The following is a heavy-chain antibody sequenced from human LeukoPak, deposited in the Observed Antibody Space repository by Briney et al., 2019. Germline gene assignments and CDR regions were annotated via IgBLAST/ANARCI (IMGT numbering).Heavy chain of an antibody. CDR3: AREAMVRGVIEY. Sequence: SETLSLTCAVYGGSFSGYYWSWIRQPPGKGLEWIGEINHSGSTNYNPSLKSRVTISVDTSKNQFSLKLSSVTAADTAVYYYAREAMVRGVIEYWGQGTLVTVSS. CDR2: INHSGST. V-gene: IGHV4-34*01. CDR1: GGSFSGYY. J-gene: IGHJ4*02. D-gene: IGHD3-10*01.